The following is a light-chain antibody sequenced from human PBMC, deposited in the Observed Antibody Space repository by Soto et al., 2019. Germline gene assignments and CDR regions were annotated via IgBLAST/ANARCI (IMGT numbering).Light chain of an antibody. CDR3: QQSFRTPLT. J-gene: IGKJ3*01. V-gene: IGKV1-39*01. CDR2: GTS. Sequence: DVQMTQSPSSLSASIGDRVSLNCRASQTIAESLNWNQVKSDKGPKHLLYGTSTLQSGVPSRFSGGGSGTEFTLTISSLQPEDFATYYCQQSFRTPLTFCPGTKLDIK. CDR1: QTIAES.